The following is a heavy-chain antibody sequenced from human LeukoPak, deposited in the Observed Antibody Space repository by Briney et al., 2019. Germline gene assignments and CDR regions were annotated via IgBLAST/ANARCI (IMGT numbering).Heavy chain of an antibody. CDR1: GFTFSSYA. D-gene: IGHD1-7*01. V-gene: IGHV3-30-3*02. CDR2: ISYDGSNK. CDR3: AKIWNSRDY. J-gene: IGHJ4*02. Sequence: GGSLRLSCAASGFTFSSYAMHWVRQAPGKGLEWVAVISYDGSNKYYADSVKGRFTISRDNSKNTLCLQMNSLRAEDTAVYYCAKIWNSRDYWGQGTLVTVSS.